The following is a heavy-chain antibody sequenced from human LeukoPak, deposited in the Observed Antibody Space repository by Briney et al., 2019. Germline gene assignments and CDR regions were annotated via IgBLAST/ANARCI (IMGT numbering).Heavy chain of an antibody. Sequence: SETLSLTCTVSGYSISSGYYWGWIRQPPGKGLEWIGSIYHSGSTYYNPSLKSRVTISVDTSKNQFSLNLSSVTAADTAVYYCARDLRGQRLRLGAFDVWGQGTLVTVSS. V-gene: IGHV4-38-2*02. CDR3: ARDLRGQRLRLGAFDV. CDR2: IYHSGST. J-gene: IGHJ3*01. D-gene: IGHD6-19*01. CDR1: GYSISSGYY.